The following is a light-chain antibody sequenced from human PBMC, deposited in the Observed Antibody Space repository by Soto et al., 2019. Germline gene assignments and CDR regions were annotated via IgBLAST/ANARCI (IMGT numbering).Light chain of an antibody. V-gene: IGLV1-44*01. CDR3: SAWEGSLNAIL. Sequence: QSVLSQPPSASGTPGPRVTISCSGRSSNIGSNGVNWYQQLPGTAPKLLIYSDYQRPSGVPDRFSGSRSGTSASLAISGRQSEYEADYYCSAWEGSLNAILFGGGTKVTVL. J-gene: IGLJ2*01. CDR2: SDY. CDR1: SSNIGSNG.